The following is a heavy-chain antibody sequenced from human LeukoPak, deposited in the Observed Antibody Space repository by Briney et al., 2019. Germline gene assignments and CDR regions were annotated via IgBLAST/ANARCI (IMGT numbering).Heavy chain of an antibody. Sequence: GGSLRLSCAASGFTLSSYGMHWVRQAPGKGLEWVAFIRYDGNNKYYADSVKGRFTISRDNSKNSLYLQMNSLRAEDTAVYYCARDRGYYYGSSNWFDPWGQGTLVTVSS. D-gene: IGHD3-10*01. CDR3: ARDRGYYYGSSNWFDP. CDR2: IRYDGNNK. J-gene: IGHJ5*02. CDR1: GFTLSSYG. V-gene: IGHV3-30*02.